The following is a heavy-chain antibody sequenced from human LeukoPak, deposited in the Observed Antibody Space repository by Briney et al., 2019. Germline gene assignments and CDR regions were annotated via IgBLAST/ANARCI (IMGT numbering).Heavy chain of an antibody. CDR3: ARGDYGDYSDWFDP. D-gene: IGHD4-17*01. V-gene: IGHV1-18*01. Sequence: ASVKVSCKASGYTFTSYGISWVRQAPGQGLEWMGWISAYNGNTNYAQKLQGRVAMTTDTSTSTAYMELRSLRSDDTAVYYCARGDYGDYSDWFDPWGQGTLVTVSS. CDR2: ISAYNGNT. CDR1: GYTFTSYG. J-gene: IGHJ5*02.